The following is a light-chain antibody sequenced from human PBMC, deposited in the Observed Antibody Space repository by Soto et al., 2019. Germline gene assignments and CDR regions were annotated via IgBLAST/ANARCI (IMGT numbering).Light chain of an antibody. CDR2: GAS. Sequence: EIVLTQSPGTLPLSPGERPTLSCRASQSVSSSYLAWYQQKPGQAPRVXSYGASSRATGIPDRFSGSGSGTEFTLTISRLQPEDFEVYYCQQYGSSPITFGQGARLEIK. V-gene: IGKV3-20*01. CDR3: QQYGSSPIT. J-gene: IGKJ5*01. CDR1: QSVSSSY.